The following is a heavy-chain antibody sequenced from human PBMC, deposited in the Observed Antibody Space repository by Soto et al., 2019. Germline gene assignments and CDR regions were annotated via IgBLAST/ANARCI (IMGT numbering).Heavy chain of an antibody. V-gene: IGHV3-23*01. J-gene: IGHJ4*02. Sequence: GGSLRLSCAASGFTFSSYAMSWVRQAPGKGLEWVSAISGSGGSTYYADSVKGRFTISRDNSKNTLYLQMNSLRAEDTAVYYCARGYCSGITCPPDYWGQGTLVTAPQ. CDR3: ARGYCSGITCPPDY. CDR1: GFTFSSYA. D-gene: IGHD2-15*01. CDR2: ISGSGGST.